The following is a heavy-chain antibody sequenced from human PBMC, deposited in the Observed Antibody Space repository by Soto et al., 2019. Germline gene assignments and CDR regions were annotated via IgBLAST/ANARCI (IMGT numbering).Heavy chain of an antibody. CDR1: GGSISSSSYY. Sequence: SETLSLTCTVSGGSISSSSYYWGWIRQPPGKGLEWIGSIYYSGSTYYNPSLKSRVTISVDTSKNQFSLKLSSVTAADTAVYYCARLYGDYELSLPYYFDYWGQGTLVTVSS. V-gene: IGHV4-39*01. J-gene: IGHJ4*02. D-gene: IGHD4-17*01. CDR2: IYYSGST. CDR3: ARLYGDYELSLPYYFDY.